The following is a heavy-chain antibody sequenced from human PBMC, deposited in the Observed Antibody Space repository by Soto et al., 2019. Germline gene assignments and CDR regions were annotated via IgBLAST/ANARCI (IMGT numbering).Heavy chain of an antibody. D-gene: IGHD2-2*01. J-gene: IGHJ4*02. CDR1: GYTFTSYG. Sequence: ASVKVSCKASGYTFTSYGIIWVRQAPGQGLEWMGWISAYNGNTNYAQKLQGRVTMTTDTSTSTAYMELRSLRSDDTAVYYCARDRDIVVVPAALDYWGQGTLVTVSS. V-gene: IGHV1-18*01. CDR2: ISAYNGNT. CDR3: ARDRDIVVVPAALDY.